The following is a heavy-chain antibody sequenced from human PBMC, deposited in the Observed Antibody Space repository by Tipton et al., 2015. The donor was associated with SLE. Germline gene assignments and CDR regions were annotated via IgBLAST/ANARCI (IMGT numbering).Heavy chain of an antibody. Sequence: TLSLTCAVSGYSISSGYYWGWIRQPPGKGLEWIGEINHSGSTNYNPSLKSRVTISVDTSKNQFSLKLSSVTAADTAVYYCARDRQPEIAAAGIRYFDYWGQGTLVTVSS. J-gene: IGHJ4*02. V-gene: IGHV4-38-2*02. CDR1: GYSISSGYY. CDR3: ARDRQPEIAAAGIRYFDY. D-gene: IGHD6-13*01. CDR2: INHSGST.